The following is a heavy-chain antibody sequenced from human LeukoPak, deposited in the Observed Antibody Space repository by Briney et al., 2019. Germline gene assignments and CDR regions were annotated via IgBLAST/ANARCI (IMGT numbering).Heavy chain of an antibody. J-gene: IGHJ3*02. V-gene: IGHV3-66*02. CDR2: IYSGGST. CDR1: GFTVSSNY. CDR3: ARPLWFGEDSDAFDI. Sequence: TGGSLRLSCAASGFTVSSNYMSWVRQAPGKGLEWVSVIYSGGSTYYADSVKGRFTISRDNSKNTLYLQTNSLRAEDTAVYYCARPLWFGEDSDAFDIWGQGTMVTVSS. D-gene: IGHD3-10*01.